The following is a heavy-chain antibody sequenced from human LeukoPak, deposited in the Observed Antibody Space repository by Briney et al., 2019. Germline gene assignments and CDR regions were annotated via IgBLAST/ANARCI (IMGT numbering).Heavy chain of an antibody. J-gene: IGHJ4*02. Sequence: ASVKVSCKASGYTFTTYGMNWVRQAPGQGLEWMGWINPNSGGTNYAQKFQGRVTMTRDTSISTAYMELSRLRSDDTAVYYCARGGLRYFDWFLDYWGQGTLVTVSS. CDR2: INPNSGGT. CDR3: ARGGLRYFDWFLDY. CDR1: GYTFTTYG. D-gene: IGHD3-9*01. V-gene: IGHV1-2*02.